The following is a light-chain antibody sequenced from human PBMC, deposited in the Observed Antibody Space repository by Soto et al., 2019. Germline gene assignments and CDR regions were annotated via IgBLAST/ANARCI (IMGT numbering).Light chain of an antibody. J-gene: IGKJ1*01. CDR2: WAS. CDR1: QTILYSSNNKNY. Sequence: DIVMTQSPDSLAVSLGERTTINCKSSQTILYSSNNKNYLAWYQQKPGQPPKLLIYWASTRKSGVPDRFSGSGSGTDFALTISSLQAEDVAVYYCQQYYSTPWTFGQGTKVDTK. CDR3: QQYYSTPWT. V-gene: IGKV4-1*01.